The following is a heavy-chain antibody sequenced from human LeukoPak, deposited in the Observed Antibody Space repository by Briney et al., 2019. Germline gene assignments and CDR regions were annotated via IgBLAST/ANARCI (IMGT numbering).Heavy chain of an antibody. D-gene: IGHD4-17*01. Sequence: SETLSLTCTVSGGSISDYYWSWIRQPAGKGLEWIGRIFSGGSSNYNPSLRGRVTMSLDTSTNHFSLRLYSVTAADTAVYYCARSPVTTIYWYFGLWGRGTQVTVSS. J-gene: IGHJ2*01. CDR2: IFSGGSS. V-gene: IGHV4-4*07. CDR1: GGSISDYY. CDR3: ARSPVTTIYWYFGL.